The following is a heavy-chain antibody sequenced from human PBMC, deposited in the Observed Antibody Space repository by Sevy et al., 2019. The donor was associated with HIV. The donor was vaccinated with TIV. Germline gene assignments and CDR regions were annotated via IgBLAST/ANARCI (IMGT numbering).Heavy chain of an antibody. Sequence: SETLSLTCTISGGSISSFYWSWIRQPPGKGLEWIGYVYYSGRTYYNPSLKSRVTISRDTSKNQFSLRLSSVTAADTAVYYCARRDDSTGYYRTDAFDIWGQGTMVTVS. CDR3: ARRDDSTGYYRTDAFDI. CDR1: GGSISSFY. J-gene: IGHJ3*02. V-gene: IGHV4-59*12. CDR2: VYYSGRT. D-gene: IGHD3-22*01.